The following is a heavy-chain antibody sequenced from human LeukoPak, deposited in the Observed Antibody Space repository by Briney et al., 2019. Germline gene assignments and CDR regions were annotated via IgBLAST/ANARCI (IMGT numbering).Heavy chain of an antibody. V-gene: IGHV1-2*02. J-gene: IGHJ4*02. CDR1: GYTFTGYY. D-gene: IGHD3-22*01. Sequence: ASVKVSCKASGYTFTGYYMHWVRQAPGQGVEWMGWISANSGDTKYAQTFRGRVTMTRDTPISTAYMELSRLRSDDTAMHYCAREISGYSDYWGQGTLVTVSS. CDR2: ISANSGDT. CDR3: AREISGYSDY.